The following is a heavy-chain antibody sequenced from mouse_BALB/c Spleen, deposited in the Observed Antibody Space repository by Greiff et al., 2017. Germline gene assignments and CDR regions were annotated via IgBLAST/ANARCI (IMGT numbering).Heavy chain of an antibody. D-gene: IGHD2-4*01. CDR1: GFSLTGYG. CDR2: IWGDGST. Sequence: VQLQQSGPGLVAPSQSLSITCTVSGFSLTGYGVNWVRQPPGKGLEWLGMIWGDGSTDYNSALKSRLSISKDNSKSQVFLKMNSLQTDDTARYYCAREGDYDVDAMDYWGQGTSVTVSS. J-gene: IGHJ4*01. V-gene: IGHV2-6-7*01. CDR3: AREGDYDVDAMDY.